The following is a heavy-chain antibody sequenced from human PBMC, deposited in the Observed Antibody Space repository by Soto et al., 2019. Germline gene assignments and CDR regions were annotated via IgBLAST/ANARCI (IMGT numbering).Heavy chain of an antibody. CDR1: GGTFRNDI. Sequence: QVQLVQSGAEVKKPGSSVNVSCKASGGTFRNDIISWVRQAPGQGLDWMGTIIPMFGRVHYAQNLQGRVTITTDKSTGTAYMELNSLRSEDTAVYYCASETGYGSRSYPVDYWGQGTLVTVSS. J-gene: IGHJ4*02. V-gene: IGHV1-69*08. CDR2: IIPMFGRV. CDR3: ASETGYGSRSYPVDY. D-gene: IGHD3-10*01.